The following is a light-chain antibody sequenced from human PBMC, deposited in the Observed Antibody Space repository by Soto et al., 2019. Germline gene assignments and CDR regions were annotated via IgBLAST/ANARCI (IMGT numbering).Light chain of an antibody. Sequence: QSALTQPASVSGSPGQSITISCTGTSSDVGGYNFVSWYQQHPGKAPKLMIYEGSSRPSGVSNRFSGSKSGDTASLTISGLQAEDEADYYCSSYTSTRTLVFGTGTKLTVL. CDR2: EGS. CDR3: SSYTSTRTLV. J-gene: IGLJ1*01. V-gene: IGLV2-14*01. CDR1: SSDVGGYNF.